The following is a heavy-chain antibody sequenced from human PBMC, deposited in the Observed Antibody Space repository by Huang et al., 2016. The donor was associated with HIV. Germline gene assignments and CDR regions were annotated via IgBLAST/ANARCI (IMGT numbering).Heavy chain of an antibody. Sequence: QVQLVESGGALVKPGGSLRLSCEASGFTLNDNYMNWFRQVAGKGRGWVSYISGSGFTIDYADSVKGRFTIARDNAKNSVYLQMNSLRVEDTAVYFCARGQTAYFDSSGYMDVWGRGTTVTVAS. CDR1: GFTLNDNY. CDR3: ARGQTAYFDSSGYMDV. CDR2: ISGSGFTI. V-gene: IGHV3-11*04. J-gene: IGHJ6*03. D-gene: IGHD3-22*01.